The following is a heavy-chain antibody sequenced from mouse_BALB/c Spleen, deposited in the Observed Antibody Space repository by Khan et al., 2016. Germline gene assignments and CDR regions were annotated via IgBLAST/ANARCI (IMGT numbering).Heavy chain of an antibody. CDR3: VRHAYYRYGDYAMDY. J-gene: IGHJ4*01. Sequence: EVQLVESGGGLVQPKGSLKLSCAASGFTFNTYAMNWVRQAPGKGLEWVARIRSKSNNHATYYADSVKDRLTISRDDSQSMLQLQMKNLKTEDTAMYYCVRHAYYRYGDYAMDYWGQGTSVTVSS. CDR1: GFTFNTYA. D-gene: IGHD2-14*01. CDR2: IRSKSNNHAT. V-gene: IGHV10-1*02.